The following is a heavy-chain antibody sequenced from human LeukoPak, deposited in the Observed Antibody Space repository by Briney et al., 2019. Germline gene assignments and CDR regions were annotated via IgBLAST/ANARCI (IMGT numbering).Heavy chain of an antibody. Sequence: TSVKVSCKASGFTFTSSAVQWVRQARGQRLEWIGWIVVGSGNTNYAQKFQERVTITRDMSTSTAYMELSSLRSEDTAVYYCARVAYYHGSGSSKGDELDYWGQGTLVTVSS. D-gene: IGHD3-10*01. CDR2: IVVGSGNT. CDR3: ARVAYYHGSGSSKGDELDY. CDR1: GFTFTSSA. V-gene: IGHV1-58*01. J-gene: IGHJ4*02.